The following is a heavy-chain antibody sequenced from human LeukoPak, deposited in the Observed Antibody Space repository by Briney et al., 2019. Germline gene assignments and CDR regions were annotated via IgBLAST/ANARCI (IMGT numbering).Heavy chain of an antibody. J-gene: IGHJ4*02. CDR1: GGTSNSHA. CDR3: ATTNDGGGYQWGDFFDF. D-gene: IGHD3-22*01. V-gene: IGHV1-69*04. Sequence: ASVKVSCKASGGTSNSHAISWVRQAPGQGLEWMGRIIPNLGTTNRAQNFQDRVTLTADKSTNTAYMELTSLTSDDTAVYYCATTNDGGGYQWGDFFDFWRQGTLVTVSS. CDR2: IIPNLGTT.